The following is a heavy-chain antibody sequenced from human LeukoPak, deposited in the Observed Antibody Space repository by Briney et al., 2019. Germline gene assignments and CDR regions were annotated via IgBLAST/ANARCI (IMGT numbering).Heavy chain of an antibody. CDR1: GYTFTSYG. D-gene: IGHD3-22*01. J-gene: IGHJ4*02. CDR2: ISAYNGNT. CDR3: ARVYAPYDSSGFFDY. V-gene: IGHV1-18*01. Sequence: GASVKVSCKASGYTFTSYGISWGGQAPGQGLEWMEGISAYNGNTNYAQKLQGRVTMTTDTSTSTAYMELRSLRSDDTAVYYCARVYAPYDSSGFFDYWGQGTLVTVSS.